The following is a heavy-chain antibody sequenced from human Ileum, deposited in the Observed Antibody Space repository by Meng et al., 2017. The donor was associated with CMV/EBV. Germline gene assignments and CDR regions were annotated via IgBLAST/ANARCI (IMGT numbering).Heavy chain of an antibody. V-gene: IGHV1-8*03. J-gene: IGHJ6*02. CDR3: ARGIVPAAPLGYYYYGMDV. CDR2: MNPNSGNT. Sequence: ASVKVSCKASGHTFTSYDINWVRQATGQGLEWMGWMNPNSGNTGYAQKFQGRVTITRNTSISTAYMELSSLRSEDTAVYYCARGIVPAAPLGYYYYGMDVWGQGTTVTVSS. D-gene: IGHD2-2*01. CDR1: GHTFTSYD.